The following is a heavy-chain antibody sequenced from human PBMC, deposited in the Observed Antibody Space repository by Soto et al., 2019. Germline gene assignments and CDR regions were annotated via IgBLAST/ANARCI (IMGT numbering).Heavy chain of an antibody. J-gene: IGHJ6*02. CDR3: AIRRRTNGYRGMYYYYYGMDV. Sequence: LSLTCAVYGGSLWLLLGLEWIGEINHSGSTNYNPSLKSRVTISVDTSKNQFSLKLSSVTAADTAVYYCAIRRRTNGYRGMYYYYYGMDVWGQGTTVTVSS. V-gene: IGHV4-34*01. D-gene: IGHD5-18*01. CDR1: GGSLWLL. CDR2: INHSGST.